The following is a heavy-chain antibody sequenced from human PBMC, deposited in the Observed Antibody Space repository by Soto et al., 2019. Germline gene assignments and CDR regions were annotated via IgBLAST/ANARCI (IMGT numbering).Heavy chain of an antibody. Sequence: ASVKVSCKASGGTFSSYTISWVRQAPGQGLEWMGRIIPILGIANYAQKFQGRVTITADKSTSTAYMELSSLRSEDTAVYYCARDQGYVLQLYYFAYWGQGTLVTVSS. CDR3: ARDQGYVLQLYYFAY. CDR2: IIPILGIA. D-gene: IGHD3-16*01. J-gene: IGHJ4*02. V-gene: IGHV1-69*04. CDR1: GGTFSSYT.